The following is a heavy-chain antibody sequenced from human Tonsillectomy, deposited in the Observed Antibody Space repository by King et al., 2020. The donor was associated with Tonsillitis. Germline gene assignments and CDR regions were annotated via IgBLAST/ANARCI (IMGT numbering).Heavy chain of an antibody. J-gene: IGHJ3*02. CDR2: INSDGSRT. CDR1: GFTFSSYW. D-gene: IGHD2-21*01. V-gene: IGHV3-74*01. CDR3: ALLSGDAVEI. Sequence: VQLVESGGGLVQPGGSLRLSCAASGFTFSSYWMHWVRQAPGKGLVWVSHINSDGSRTTYADSVKGRFAISRDSAKNTLYLQMNSLRAEDTAVYFCALLSGDAVEIWGQGTMVTVSS.